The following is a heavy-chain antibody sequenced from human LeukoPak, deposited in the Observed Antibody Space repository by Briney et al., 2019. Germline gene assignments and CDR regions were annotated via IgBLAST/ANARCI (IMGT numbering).Heavy chain of an antibody. D-gene: IGHD3-3*01. J-gene: IGHJ4*02. CDR1: GYSISSGYY. Sequence: SVTLSLTCTVSGYSISSGYYWGWIRQPPGKGLEWIGSIYHSGSTYYNPSLKSRVTMSVDTSKNQFSLKLSSVTAADTAVYYCARESGDFWSGYSGLNYWGQGTLVTVSS. CDR3: ARESGDFWSGYSGLNY. V-gene: IGHV4-38-2*02. CDR2: IYHSGST.